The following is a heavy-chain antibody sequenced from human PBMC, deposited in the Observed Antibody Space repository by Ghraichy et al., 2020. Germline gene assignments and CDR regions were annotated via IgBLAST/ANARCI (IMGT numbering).Heavy chain of an antibody. V-gene: IGHV3-33*01. J-gene: IGHJ4*02. CDR1: GFDFTTHA. CDR2: IWSDGSHK. CDR3: TRDPPGSDWSFDC. D-gene: IGHD6-19*01. Sequence: GVSLRLSCAASGFDFTTHAMHWVRQAPGKGLEWVAMIWSDGSHKHYPDSVKGRFTIYRDNSKDTVYLEINSLRAEDSAMYYCTRDPPGSDWSFDCWGQGSLVTVSS.